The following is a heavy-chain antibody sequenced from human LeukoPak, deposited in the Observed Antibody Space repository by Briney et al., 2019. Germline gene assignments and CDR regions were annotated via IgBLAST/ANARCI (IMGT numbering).Heavy chain of an antibody. D-gene: IGHD5-18*01. CDR1: GGSFSGYY. CDR2: INHSGST. J-gene: IGHJ4*02. V-gene: IGHV4-34*01. Sequence: SETLSLTCAVYGGSFSGYYWSWIRQPPGKGLEWIGEINHSGSTNYNPSLKSRVTISVDTSKNQFSLKLGSVTAADTAVYYCARVLRGYSYGYVLYDYWGQGTLVTVSS. CDR3: ARVLRGYSYGYVLYDY.